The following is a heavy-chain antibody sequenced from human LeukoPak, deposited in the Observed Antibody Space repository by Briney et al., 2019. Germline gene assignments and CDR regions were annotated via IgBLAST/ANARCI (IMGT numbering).Heavy chain of an antibody. CDR2: INHSGST. CDR1: GGSFSGYY. J-gene: IGHJ4*02. V-gene: IGHV4-34*01. CDR3: AREEAFRVVIISYFDY. D-gene: IGHD3-3*01. Sequence: SETLSLTCAVYGGSFSGYYWSWIRQPPGKGLEWIGEINHSGSTNYNPSLKSRVTISVDTSKNQFSLKLSSVTAADTAVYYCAREEAFRVVIISYFDYWAQGTLVTVSS.